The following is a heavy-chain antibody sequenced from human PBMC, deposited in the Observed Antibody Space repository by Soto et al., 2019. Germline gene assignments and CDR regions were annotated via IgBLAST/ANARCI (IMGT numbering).Heavy chain of an antibody. J-gene: IGHJ4*02. D-gene: IGHD3-22*01. CDR2: ISGSGGST. CDR3: AKAPGRTYYYDSSGYPGIY. CDR1: GFTFSSYA. V-gene: IGHV3-23*01. Sequence: EVQLLESGGGLVQPGGSLRLSCAASGFTFSSYAMGWVRQAPGKGLEWVSAISGSGGSTYYADSVKGRFTISRDNSKNTLYLQMNSLRAEDTAVYYCAKAPGRTYYYDSSGYPGIYWGQGTLVTVSS.